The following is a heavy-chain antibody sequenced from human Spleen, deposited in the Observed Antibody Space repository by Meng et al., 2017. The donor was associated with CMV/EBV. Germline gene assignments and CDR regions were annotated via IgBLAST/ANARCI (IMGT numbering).Heavy chain of an antibody. D-gene: IGHD6-13*01. CDR2: IYSDDSTT. Sequence: GGSLRLSCAASRFTFSNYAMSWVRQAPGKGLEWVSVIYSDDSTTYYEDSVKGRFTISRDNSKNTLYLQMNSLRAADTAIYYCAKKIVALRYTSSWYDGAFDYWGQGTLVTVSS. CDR1: RFTFSNYA. J-gene: IGHJ4*02. CDR3: AKKIVALRYTSSWYDGAFDY. V-gene: IGHV3-23*03.